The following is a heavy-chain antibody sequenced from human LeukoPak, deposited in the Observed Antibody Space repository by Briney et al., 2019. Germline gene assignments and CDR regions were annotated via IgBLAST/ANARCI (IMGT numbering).Heavy chain of an antibody. J-gene: IGHJ4*02. CDR1: AFTFSNYW. CDR3: ARDRGYSTFDY. Sequence: GGSLRLSCAASAFTFSNYWMSWVRQAPGKGLEWVANIKEDRSEINYVDSVKGRFTISRDNAKNSLYPQMNSLRVDDTAVYYCARDRGYSTFDYWGQGTLVTVSS. V-gene: IGHV3-7*01. CDR2: IKEDRSEI. D-gene: IGHD4-23*01.